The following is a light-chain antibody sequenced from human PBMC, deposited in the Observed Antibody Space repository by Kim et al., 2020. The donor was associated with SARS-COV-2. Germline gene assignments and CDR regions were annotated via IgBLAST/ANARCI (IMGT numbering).Light chain of an antibody. CDR3: ATWDDSLTGPV. Sequence: GQRDTLSSSGGRSSIGRNVVTWYHLLQGTAPKVLIHSDEERPAGVPDRFSGSKSGTSASLAISGLQSEDEADYYCATWDDSLTGPVFGGGTQLTVL. CDR1: RSSIGRNV. J-gene: IGLJ3*02. V-gene: IGLV1-44*01. CDR2: SDE.